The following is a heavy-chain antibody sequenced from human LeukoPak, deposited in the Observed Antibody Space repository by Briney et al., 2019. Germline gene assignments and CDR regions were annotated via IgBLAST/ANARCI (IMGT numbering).Heavy chain of an antibody. CDR1: GYTFTSYG. V-gene: IGHV1-18*03. CDR3: AREVVVPAAFFYGMDV. D-gene: IGHD2-2*01. CDR2: ISAYNGNT. Sequence: RASVKVSCKASGYTFTSYGISWVRQAPGQGLEWMGWISAYNGNTNYAQKLQGRVTMTTDTSTSTAYMELRSLRSDDMAVYYCAREVVVPAAFFYGMDVWGQGTTVTVSS. J-gene: IGHJ6*02.